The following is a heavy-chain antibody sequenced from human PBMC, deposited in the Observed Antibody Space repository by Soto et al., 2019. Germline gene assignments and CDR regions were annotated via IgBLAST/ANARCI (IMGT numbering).Heavy chain of an antibody. CDR1: GGTFSSYA. V-gene: IGHV1-69*12. Sequence: QVQLVQSGAEVKKPGSSVKVSCKASGGTFSSYAISWVRQAPGQGLEWMGGIIPIFGTANYAQKFQGRVTXXAXEXXSTADMELSSLRSEDTAVYYCARDGGYSGYDYFDYWGQGTLVTVSS. CDR3: ARDGGYSGYDYFDY. CDR2: IIPIFGTA. D-gene: IGHD5-12*01. J-gene: IGHJ4*02.